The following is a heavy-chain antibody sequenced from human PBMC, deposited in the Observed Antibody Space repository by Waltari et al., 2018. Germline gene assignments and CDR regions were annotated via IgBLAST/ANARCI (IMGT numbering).Heavy chain of an antibody. CDR2: FHHSGGT. CDR1: GSSFSSYY. CDR3: ARGYSGSFYGGRWFDP. J-gene: IGHJ5*02. Sequence: QVQLQESGPGLVKPSETLSLSCTVSGSSFSSYYWSWIRQSPKKGLEWIGYFHHSGGTNYSPSFQSRVTISIDMSKNQISLKLNSVTAADTAVYFCARGYSGSFYGGRWFDPWGQGTLVIVSS. D-gene: IGHD1-26*01. V-gene: IGHV4-59*01.